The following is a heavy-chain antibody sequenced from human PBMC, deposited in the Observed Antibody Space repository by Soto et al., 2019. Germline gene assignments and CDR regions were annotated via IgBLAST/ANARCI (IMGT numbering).Heavy chain of an antibody. CDR1: GFTVSSNY. CDR3: ATGKRVTTSVFDI. CDR2: IYSGGST. J-gene: IGHJ3*02. D-gene: IGHD2-21*02. V-gene: IGHV3-66*01. Sequence: EVQLVESGGGLVQPGGSLRLSCAASGFTVSSNYMSWVRQAPGKGLEWVSVIYSGGSTYYADSVKGRFTISRDNSKNTLYLQMNSLRAEDTAVYYCATGKRVTTSVFDIWGQGTMVTVSS.